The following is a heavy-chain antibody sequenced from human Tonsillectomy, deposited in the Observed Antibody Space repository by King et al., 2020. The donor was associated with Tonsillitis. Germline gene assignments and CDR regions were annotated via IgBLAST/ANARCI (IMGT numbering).Heavy chain of an antibody. J-gene: IGHJ6*03. CDR3: AKLLRSGYHLYYMDV. CDR2: ISDSAGGT. Sequence: VQLVESGGGLVQPGGSLRLSCAASGFTFSSFAMTWVRQAPGKGLEWVSSISDSAGGTYYADSVNGRFPISRDNSKNTLYLQVNGLRAEDTAVYYCAKLLRSGYHLYYMDVWGKGTTVTVSS. V-gene: IGHV3-23*04. CDR1: GFTFSSFA. D-gene: IGHD3-3*01.